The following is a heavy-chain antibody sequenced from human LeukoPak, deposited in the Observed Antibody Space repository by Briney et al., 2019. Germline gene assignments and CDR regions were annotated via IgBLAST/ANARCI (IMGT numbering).Heavy chain of an antibody. J-gene: IGHJ4*02. CDR3: AREKFYYGSGNGGLFGY. V-gene: IGHV7-4-1*02. CDR1: GYTFTSYA. Sequence: GASVKVSCKASGYTFTSYAMNWVRQAPGQGLGWMGWINTNTGNPTYAQGFTGRFVFSLDTSVSTAYLQISSLKAEDTAMYYCAREKFYYGSGNGGLFGYWGQGTLVTVSS. CDR2: INTNTGNP. D-gene: IGHD3-10*01.